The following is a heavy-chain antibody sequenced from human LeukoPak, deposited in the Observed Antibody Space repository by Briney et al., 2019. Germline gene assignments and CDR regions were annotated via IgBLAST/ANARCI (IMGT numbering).Heavy chain of an antibody. J-gene: IGHJ3*02. D-gene: IGHD4-17*01. CDR3: ARDPTTVTKGFDI. CDR1: DDSISTHY. CDR2: ISSIGST. Sequence: SETLSLTCSVSDDSISTHYWTWSRQPPAKGLQWISYISSIGSTNYNPSLKSRVTISVDTSKKRFSLKMTSVTAADTAVYYCARDPTTVTKGFDIWGQGTMVTVSS. V-gene: IGHV4-59*11.